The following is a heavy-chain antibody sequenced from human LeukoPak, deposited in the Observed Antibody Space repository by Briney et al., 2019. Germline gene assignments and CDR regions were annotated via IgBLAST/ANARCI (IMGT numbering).Heavy chain of an antibody. D-gene: IGHD5-24*01. V-gene: IGHV3-7*01. CDR3: ARLRSGYNSPYLFDY. J-gene: IGHJ4*02. Sequence: SGGSLRLSCAASGFTFSSYWMSWVRQAPGKGLEWVANIKQDGSEKYYVDSVKGRFTISRDNAKNSLYLQMNSLRAEDTAVYYCARLRSGYNSPYLFDYWGQGTLVTVSS. CDR2: IKQDGSEK. CDR1: GFTFSSYW.